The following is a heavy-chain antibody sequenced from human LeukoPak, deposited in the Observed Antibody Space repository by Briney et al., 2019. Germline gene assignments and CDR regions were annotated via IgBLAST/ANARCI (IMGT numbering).Heavy chain of an antibody. D-gene: IGHD3-10*01. CDR3: ARTNYYGSGSYYRPPRDFDY. Sequence: SETLSLTCAVYGGSFSGYYWSWIRQPPGKGLEWIGEINHSGSTNYNPSLKSRVTISVDTSKNQFSLKLSSVTAADTAVYYCARTNYYGSGSYYRPPRDFDYWGQGTLVTVSS. CDR2: INHSGST. J-gene: IGHJ4*02. CDR1: GGSFSGYY. V-gene: IGHV4-34*01.